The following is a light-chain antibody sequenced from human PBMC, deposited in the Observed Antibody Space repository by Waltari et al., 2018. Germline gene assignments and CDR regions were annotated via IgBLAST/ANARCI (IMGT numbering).Light chain of an antibody. J-gene: IGKJ2*01. CDR1: QTVRSY. CDR2: DAS. Sequence: EIVLTQSPDTLSLSPGERATISCRASQTVRSYLAWYQQKPGQAPRLLIFDASSRATGIPAKFSGSGSGTDFTLTVSNLEPEDFAVYYCQQRSNWPYTFGQGTRVEIK. V-gene: IGKV3-11*01. CDR3: QQRSNWPYT.